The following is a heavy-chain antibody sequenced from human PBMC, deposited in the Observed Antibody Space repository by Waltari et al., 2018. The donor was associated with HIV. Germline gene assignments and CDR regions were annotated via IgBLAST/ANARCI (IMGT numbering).Heavy chain of an antibody. V-gene: IGHV1-8*01. CDR1: GYTFTNYD. CDR3: VRRGGVYWFDN. J-gene: IGHJ4*02. Sequence: QVQLVQSGTDVKKPGASVQVSCKASGYTFTNYDIKWVRQATGQGLEWMGWMTPSSGNAAYAQKFQGRVTMTRDNSISTAYMELTSLTSEDTAVYYCVRRGGVYWFDNWGQGTLVTVSS. D-gene: IGHD4-17*01. CDR2: MTPSSGNA.